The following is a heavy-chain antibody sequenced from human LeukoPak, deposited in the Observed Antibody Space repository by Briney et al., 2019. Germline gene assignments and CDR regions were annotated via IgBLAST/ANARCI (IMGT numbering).Heavy chain of an antibody. Sequence: SETLSLTCTVSGGSISSDHWSWIRQPPGKGLEWIAFISYSGSPDYNPSLKSRVTISIDTSKNQFSLKLTSVTSADTAVYYCARGGASSRYFNSWGQGTLVTVSS. CDR3: ARGGASSRYFNS. V-gene: IGHV4-59*01. D-gene: IGHD6-13*01. CDR1: GGSISSDH. J-gene: IGHJ4*02. CDR2: ISYSGSP.